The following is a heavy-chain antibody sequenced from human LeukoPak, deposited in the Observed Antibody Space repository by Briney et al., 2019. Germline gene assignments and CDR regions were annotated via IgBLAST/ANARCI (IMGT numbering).Heavy chain of an antibody. J-gene: IGHJ5*02. V-gene: IGHV3-23*01. CDR3: AIRWDVLRFLDPGP. CDR2: ISGSGGST. CDR1: GFTFNSYA. D-gene: IGHD3-3*01. Sequence: GGSLRLSCAASGFTFNSYAMSWVRQAPGKGLEWVSVISGSGGSTYYADSVKGRFTISRDNAKNSLYLQMNSLRAEDTAVYYCAIRWDVLRFLDPGPWGQGTLVTVSS.